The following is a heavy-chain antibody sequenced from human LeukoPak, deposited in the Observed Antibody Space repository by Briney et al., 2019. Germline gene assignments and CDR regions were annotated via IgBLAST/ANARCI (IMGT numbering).Heavy chain of an antibody. J-gene: IGHJ4*02. D-gene: IGHD1-26*01. CDR1: GFTFSSYS. V-gene: IGHV3-48*02. Sequence: PGGSLRLSCAASGFTFSSYSMNWVRQAPGKGLEWVSYISNYGGTIYYADSVKGRFTISRDNAKNSLYLQMNGLRDEETAVYYCARSIVGLRRVDYWGQGTLVTVSS. CDR3: ARSIVGLRRVDY. CDR2: ISNYGGTI.